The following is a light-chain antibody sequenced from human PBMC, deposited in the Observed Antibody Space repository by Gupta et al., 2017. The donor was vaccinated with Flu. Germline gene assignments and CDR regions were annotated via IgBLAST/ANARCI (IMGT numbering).Light chain of an antibody. CDR3: SSYTSSSTFYV. CDR2: DVS. V-gene: IGLV2-14*01. J-gene: IGLJ1*01. CDR1: SSDVGGSNY. Sequence: QSALTQPASVSGSPGQSITISCTGTSSDVGGSNYVSWYQQHPGKAPKLMIYDVSNRPSGVSSRFSGSKSGNTASLIISGLQAEDETDYYCSSYTSSSTFYVFGTGTKVTVL.